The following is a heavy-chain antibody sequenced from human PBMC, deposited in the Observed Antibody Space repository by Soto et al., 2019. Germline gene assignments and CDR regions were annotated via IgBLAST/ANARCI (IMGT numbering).Heavy chain of an antibody. V-gene: IGHV1-69*06. CDR1: GGTFSSYA. J-gene: IGHJ6*02. CDR2: IIPIFGTA. CDR3: ARGLWSTGHYYYYYGMDV. Sequence: QVQLVQSGAEVKKPGSSVKVSCKASGGTFSSYAISWVRQAPGQGLEWMGGIIPIFGTANYAQKFQGRVTITADKSTSTAYMELSSLRSEDTAVYYCARGLWSTGHYYYYYGMDVWGQGTTVTVSS. D-gene: IGHD2-21*01.